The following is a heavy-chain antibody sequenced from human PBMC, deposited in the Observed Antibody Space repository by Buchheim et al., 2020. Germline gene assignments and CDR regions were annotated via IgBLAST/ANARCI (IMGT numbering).Heavy chain of an antibody. CDR2: ISYSGGT. J-gene: IGHJ4*02. D-gene: IGHD2-2*01. CDR3: ARVVTGTSCYDY. CDR1: GGSISSADSH. V-gene: IGHV4-30-4*01. Sequence: QVQLQESGPGLVKPSETLSLTCTVSGGSISSADSHWSWIRQPPGKGLEWLGYISYSGGTHYSPYPKSPLTISQDTSKNQFSLRLSSVTASDTAVYYCARVVTGTSCYDYWGQGTL.